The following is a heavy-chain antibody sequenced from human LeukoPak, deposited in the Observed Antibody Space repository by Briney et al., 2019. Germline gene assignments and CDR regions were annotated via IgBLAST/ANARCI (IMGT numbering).Heavy chain of an antibody. V-gene: IGHV3-23*01. Sequence: PGVSLRLSCAASGFTFSSYGMSWVRQAPGKGLEWVSAISGSGGSTYYADSVKGRFTISRDNSKNTLYLQMNSLRAEDTAVYYCAKENYDYVWGSYRSGPSWFDPWGQGTLVTVSS. CDR3: AKENYDYVWGSYRSGPSWFDP. CDR1: GFTFSSYG. J-gene: IGHJ5*02. CDR2: ISGSGGST. D-gene: IGHD3-16*02.